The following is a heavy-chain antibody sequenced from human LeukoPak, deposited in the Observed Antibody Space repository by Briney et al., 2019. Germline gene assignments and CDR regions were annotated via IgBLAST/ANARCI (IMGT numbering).Heavy chain of an antibody. V-gene: IGHV4-59*02. J-gene: IGHJ1*01. D-gene: IGHD3-3*01. CDR1: DDSVTTYY. CDR2: KFDGGRD. CDR3: ATTTLLAPDGRAEYFQY. Sequence: ETLSLTCTVSDDSVTTYYWRWIRQPPGRGPEWIAYKFDGGRDIYNPSLKSRVTVSVDASEKQFSLSLRSVTATHRAIYYCATTTLLAPDGRAEYFQYWGQGTLVIVSS.